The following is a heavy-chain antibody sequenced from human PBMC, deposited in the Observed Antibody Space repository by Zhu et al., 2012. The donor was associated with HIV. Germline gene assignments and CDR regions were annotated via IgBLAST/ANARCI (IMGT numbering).Heavy chain of an antibody. Sequence: QVQLQESGPGLVKPSETLSLTCAVSGYSISSGYYWGWIRQPPGKGLEWIGSTYHSGSTYYNPSLKSRVTISVDTSKNQFSLKLSSVTAADTAVYYCASWNSSGWYFGYVGPGNPGPPSPQ. CDR1: GYSISSGYY. CDR2: TYHSGST. V-gene: IGHV4-38-2*01. J-gene: IGHJ4*02. D-gene: IGHD6-19*01. CDR3: ASWNSSGWYFGY.